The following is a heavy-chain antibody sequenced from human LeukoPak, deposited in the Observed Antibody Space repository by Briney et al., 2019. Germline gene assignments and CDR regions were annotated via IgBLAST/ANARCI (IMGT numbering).Heavy chain of an antibody. D-gene: IGHD3-10*01. J-gene: IGHJ4*02. CDR2: LSYDGSNK. CDR3: ARAGFTFSDYFGSFFDY. CDR1: GFTFSFYG. Sequence: GGSLRLSCAASGFTFSFYGIHWVRQAPGKGLEWVAVLSYDGSNKYYADSVKGRFTISRDNSRDTLFLQMNSLRPQDTAVYYCARAGFTFSDYFGSFFDYWGQGTLVTVSS. V-gene: IGHV3-30*03.